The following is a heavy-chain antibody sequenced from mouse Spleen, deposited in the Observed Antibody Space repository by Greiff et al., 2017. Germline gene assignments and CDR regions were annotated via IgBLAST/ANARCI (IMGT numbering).Heavy chain of an antibody. CDR1: GFSLTSYG. CDR3: ARNRDYYGSSPLYYAMDY. CDR2: IWSGGST. Sequence: VKLMESGPGLVQPSQSLSITCTVSGFSLTSYGVHWVRQSPGKGLEWLGVIWSGGSTDYDAAFISRLSISKDNSKSQVFFKMNSLQADDTAIYYCARNRDYYGSSPLYYAMDYWGQGTSVTVSS. J-gene: IGHJ4*01. D-gene: IGHD1-1*01. V-gene: IGHV2-2*01.